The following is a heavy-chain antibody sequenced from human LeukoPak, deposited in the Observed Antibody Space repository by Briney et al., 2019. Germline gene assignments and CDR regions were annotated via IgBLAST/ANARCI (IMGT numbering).Heavy chain of an antibody. V-gene: IGHV3-48*02. J-gene: IGHJ4*02. CDR2: ISVSGSPI. CDR1: GFTFSSYS. D-gene: IGHD5-24*01. Sequence: GRSLRLSCAASGFTFSSYSMNWVRQAPGKGLERVSYISVSGSPINYADCVKGRFTISRNNAKRSLYLQMNSLRDEDTAVYYCARLGGYGNYGPDYWGQGTLVTVSS. CDR3: ARLGGYGNYGPDY.